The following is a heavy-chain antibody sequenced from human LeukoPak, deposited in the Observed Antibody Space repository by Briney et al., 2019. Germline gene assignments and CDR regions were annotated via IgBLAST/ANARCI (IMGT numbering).Heavy chain of an antibody. CDR2: ISYDGSNE. CDR1: GFTFSSYA. CDR3: ARDKGTSYLSSFDY. J-gene: IGHJ4*02. D-gene: IGHD6-6*01. Sequence: GRSLRLSCAASGFTFSSYAMHWVRQAPGKGLEWVAIISYDGSNEYYADSVKGRFTISRDNSKNTLYLQMRAADTAVYYCARDKGTSYLSSFDYWGQGTLVTVSS. V-gene: IGHV3-30*04.